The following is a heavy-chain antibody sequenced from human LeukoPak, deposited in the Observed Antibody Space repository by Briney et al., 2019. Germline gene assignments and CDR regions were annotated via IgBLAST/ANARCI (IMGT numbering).Heavy chain of an antibody. CDR2: IDGPSDNI. J-gene: IGHJ4*02. V-gene: IGHV3-48*04. D-gene: IGHD5-24*01. Sequence: GGSLRLSCAASGFVFSSFSMSWVRQTPGKGLEWVSYIDGPSDNIYYADSMKGRFAISRDNANHSVYLQMSSLRAEDTAVYYCTTYGRNGYRGYFWGQGALVTVSS. CDR1: GFVFSSFS. CDR3: TTYGRNGYRGYF.